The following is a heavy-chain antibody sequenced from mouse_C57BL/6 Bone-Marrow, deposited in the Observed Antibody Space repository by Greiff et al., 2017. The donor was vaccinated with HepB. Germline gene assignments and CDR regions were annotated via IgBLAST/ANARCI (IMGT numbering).Heavy chain of an antibody. CDR3: ASHGSSSYYFDY. CDR2: ISYDGSN. D-gene: IGHD1-1*01. Sequence: DVKLQESGPGLVKPSQSLSLTCSVTGYSITSGYYWNWIRQFPGNKLEWMGYISYDGSNNYNPSLKNRISITRDTSKNQFFLKLNSVTTEDTATYYCASHGSSSYYFDYWGQGTTLTVSS. CDR1: GYSITSGYY. J-gene: IGHJ2*01. V-gene: IGHV3-6*01.